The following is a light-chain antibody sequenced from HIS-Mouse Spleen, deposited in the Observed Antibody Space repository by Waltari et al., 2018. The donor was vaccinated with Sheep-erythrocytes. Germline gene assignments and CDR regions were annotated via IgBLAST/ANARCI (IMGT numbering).Light chain of an antibody. V-gene: IGKV1-6*01. Sequence: AIQMTHSPSSLSASVGDRVTITCRASQGIRKDLGWSQQKPGKAPKLLIYAASRLPSGVPSRFSGSGYGTDFTLTISSLQPEDFATYYCLQDYNYPYTFGQGTKLEIK. CDR1: QGIRKD. J-gene: IGKJ2*01. CDR2: AAS. CDR3: LQDYNYPYT.